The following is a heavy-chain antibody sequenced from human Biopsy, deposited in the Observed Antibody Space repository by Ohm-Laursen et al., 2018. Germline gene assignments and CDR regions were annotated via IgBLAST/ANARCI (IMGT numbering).Heavy chain of an antibody. D-gene: IGHD2-21*02. J-gene: IGHJ4*02. CDR2: TFYRAKWYT. CDR3: ARSGSDSLNYYFDF. V-gene: IGHV6-1*01. CDR1: GDSVSSNRAA. Sequence: QTLSLTCAISGDSVSSNRAAWNWFRHSPSRGLEWLGRTFYRAKWYTDFAVSVKSRITLTPDPSTNQFSLQLNSVTPDDTAVYYCARSGSDSLNYYFDFWGQGTLVTVSS.